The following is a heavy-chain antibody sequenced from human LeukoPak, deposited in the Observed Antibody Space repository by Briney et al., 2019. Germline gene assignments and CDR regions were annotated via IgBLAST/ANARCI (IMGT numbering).Heavy chain of an antibody. CDR2: ISWNGGGI. Sequence: GRSLRLSCAASGFTFDDYAMHWVRQAPGKGLEWVSGISWNGGGIGYADSVKGRFTISRDNAKNSLYLQMNSLRAEDTALYHCAKDITTVVTPHYFDYWGQGTLVTVSS. CDR1: GFTFDDYA. J-gene: IGHJ4*02. CDR3: AKDITTVVTPHYFDY. V-gene: IGHV3-9*01. D-gene: IGHD4-23*01.